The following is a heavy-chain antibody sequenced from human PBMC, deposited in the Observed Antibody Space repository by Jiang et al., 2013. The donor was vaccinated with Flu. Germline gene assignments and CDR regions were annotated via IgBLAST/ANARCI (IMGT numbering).Heavy chain of an antibody. CDR2: IYWDDDK. D-gene: IGHD3-10*01. V-gene: IGHV2-5*08. CDR3: AHSQSLWFGELPFDY. CDR1: GFSLSTSGMC. Sequence: TLTLTCTFSGFSLSTSGMCVSSGSVSPHGKALEWLALIYWDDDKRYSPSLKSRLTITKDTSKNQVVLTMTNMDPVDTATYYCAHSQSLWFGELPFDYWGQGTLVTVSS. J-gene: IGHJ4*02.